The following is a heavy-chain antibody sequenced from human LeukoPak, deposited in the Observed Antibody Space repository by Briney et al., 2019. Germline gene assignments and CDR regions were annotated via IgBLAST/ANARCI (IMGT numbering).Heavy chain of an antibody. J-gene: IGHJ4*02. CDR2: ISYDGTNK. CDR3: ARDYGSGLTKGYYLDS. V-gene: IGHV3-30*04. CDR1: GFTFSSYA. Sequence: PGGSIRLSCAASGFTFSSYALHWVRQGPGKGLEWVGIISYDGTNKNLADSVNGRFTISRDNSKSTLYLQMNSLRAEDTAIYYCARDYGSGLTKGYYLDSWGQGTLVTVSS. D-gene: IGHD3-10*01.